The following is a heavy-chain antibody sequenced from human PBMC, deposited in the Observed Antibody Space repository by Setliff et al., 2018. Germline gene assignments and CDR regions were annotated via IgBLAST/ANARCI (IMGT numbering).Heavy chain of an antibody. CDR1: GYTFTSYG. V-gene: IGHV1-18*01. J-gene: IGHJ6*02. D-gene: IGHD3-3*01. Sequence: ASVKVSCKASGYTFTSYGISWVRQAPGQGLEWMGWISAYNGNTNYAQKLQGRVTMTTDTSTSTACMELRSLRSDDTAVYYCASDGQGNYNFWSGSYYYYGMDVWGQGTTVTVSS. CDR3: ASDGQGNYNFWSGSYYYYGMDV. CDR2: ISAYNGNT.